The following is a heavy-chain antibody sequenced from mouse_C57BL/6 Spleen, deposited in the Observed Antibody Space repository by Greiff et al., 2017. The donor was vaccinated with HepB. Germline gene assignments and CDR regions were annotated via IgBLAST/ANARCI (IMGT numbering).Heavy chain of an antibody. CDR3: AREVSTGSPFAY. D-gene: IGHD6-2*01. CDR2: IYPSDSET. Sequence: QVHVKQPGAELVRPGSSVKLSCKASGYTFTSYWMDWVKQRPGQGLEWIGNIYPSDSETHYNQKFKDKATLTVDKSSSTAYMQLSSLTSEDSAVYYCAREVSTGSPFAYWGQGTLVTVSA. CDR1: GYTFTSYW. V-gene: IGHV1-61*01. J-gene: IGHJ3*01.